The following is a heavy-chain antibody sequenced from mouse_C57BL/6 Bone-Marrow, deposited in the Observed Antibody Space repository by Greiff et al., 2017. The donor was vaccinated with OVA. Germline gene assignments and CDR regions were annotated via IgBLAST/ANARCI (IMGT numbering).Heavy chain of an antibody. Sequence: ESGPGILQSSQTLSLTCSFSGFSLSTSGMGVSWIRQPSGKGLEWLAHIYWDDDKRYNPSLKRRLTISKDTSRNQGFLKITSVDTADTATYYCARSADYYGSSYPFFYYAMDYWGQGTSVTVSS. CDR3: ARSADYYGSSYPFFYYAMDY. CDR1: GFSLSTSGMG. J-gene: IGHJ4*01. D-gene: IGHD1-1*01. V-gene: IGHV8-12*01. CDR2: IYWDDDK.